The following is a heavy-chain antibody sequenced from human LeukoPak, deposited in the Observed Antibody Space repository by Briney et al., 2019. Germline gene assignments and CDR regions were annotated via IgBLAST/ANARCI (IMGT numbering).Heavy chain of an antibody. Sequence: GGSLRLSCAASGFTVSSSYMSWVRRAPGKGLEWVSVIYSGGSTDYKDSVKDRFIISRDNSKNTLYLQMNSLRAEDTAVYYCAKEMATMNAFDIWGQGTMVTVPS. D-gene: IGHD5-24*01. CDR2: IYSGGST. CDR1: GFTVSSSY. J-gene: IGHJ3*02. V-gene: IGHV3-66*01. CDR3: AKEMATMNAFDI.